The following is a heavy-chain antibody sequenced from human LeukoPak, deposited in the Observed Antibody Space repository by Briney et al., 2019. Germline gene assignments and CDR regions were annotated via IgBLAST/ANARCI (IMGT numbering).Heavy chain of an antibody. J-gene: IGHJ4*02. Sequence: SETLSLTCGVFGVSINDYYWSWIRQSPGKGLEWIGEISHTEGTRYNASLESRVTISVGTSENQLSLKLIFVTAADTAVYYCARIRCGHSGSVCYNHWGLGTLVTVSS. D-gene: IGHD2-21*01. CDR3: ARIRCGHSGSVCYNH. CDR2: ISHTEGT. CDR1: GVSINDYY. V-gene: IGHV4-34*01.